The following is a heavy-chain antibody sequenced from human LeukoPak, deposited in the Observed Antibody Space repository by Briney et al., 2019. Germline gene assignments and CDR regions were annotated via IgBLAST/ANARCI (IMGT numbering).Heavy chain of an antibody. V-gene: IGHV1-18*01. D-gene: IGHD6-13*01. CDR1: GYTFTSYG. J-gene: IGHJ3*02. CDR2: ISAYNGNT. CDR3: ARDLTRAGYSSSWYDAFDI. Sequence: GASVKVSCKASGYTFTSYGISWVRQAPGQGLEWMGWISAYNGNTNYAQKLQGRVTMTTDTSTSIAYMELRSLRSDDTAVYYCARDLTRAGYSSSWYDAFDIWGQGTMVTASS.